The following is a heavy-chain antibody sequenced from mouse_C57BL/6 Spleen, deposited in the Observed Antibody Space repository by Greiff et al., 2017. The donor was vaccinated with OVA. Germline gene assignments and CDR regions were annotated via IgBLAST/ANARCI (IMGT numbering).Heavy chain of an antibody. CDR2: IYPGGGYT. Sequence: QVQLQQSGAELVRPGTSVKMSCKASGYTFTNYWIGWAKQRPGHGLEWIGDIYPGGGYTNYNEKFKGKATLTADKSSSTAYMQFSSLTSEDSAIYYCARSEKGLRREDYFDYWGQGTTLTVSS. CDR1: GYTFTNYW. CDR3: ARSEKGLRREDYFDY. V-gene: IGHV1-63*01. D-gene: IGHD2-4*01. J-gene: IGHJ2*01.